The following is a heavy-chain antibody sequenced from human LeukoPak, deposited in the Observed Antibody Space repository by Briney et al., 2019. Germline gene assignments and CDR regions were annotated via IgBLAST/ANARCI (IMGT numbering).Heavy chain of an antibody. CDR3: AKMGNRYGDYFDY. Sequence: GGSLRLSCAASGFTFSSYSMNWVRQAPGKGLEWASYISSSSTIYYADSVKGRFTISRDNSKNTLYLQMNSLRAEDTAVYYCAKMGNRYGDYFDYWGQGTLVTVSS. V-gene: IGHV3-48*01. D-gene: IGHD4-17*01. CDR1: GFTFSSYS. CDR2: ISSSSTI. J-gene: IGHJ4*02.